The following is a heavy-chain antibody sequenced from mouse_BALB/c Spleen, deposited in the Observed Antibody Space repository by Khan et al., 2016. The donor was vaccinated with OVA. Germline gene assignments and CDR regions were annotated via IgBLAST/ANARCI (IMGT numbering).Heavy chain of an antibody. Sequence: EVKLQESGPGLVKPSQSLSLTCTVTGYSITSDYAWNWIRQFPGNKLEWMGYISSSGSTNYNPALKSRISITRAPSNNQFFLQLSSVTTEDTATYNCARDGSRYNYAMDYWGQGTSVTVSS. D-gene: IGHD2-3*01. V-gene: IGHV3-2*02. J-gene: IGHJ4*01. CDR2: ISSSGST. CDR1: GYSITSDYA. CDR3: ARDGSRYNYAMDY.